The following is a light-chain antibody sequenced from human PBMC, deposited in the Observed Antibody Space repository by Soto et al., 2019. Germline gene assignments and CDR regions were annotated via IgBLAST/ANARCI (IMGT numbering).Light chain of an antibody. CDR1: QSVTNRY. CDR2: GIS. Sequence: ENVLTQSPGILSLSPGERATLYCRATQSVTNRYFAGYQQKPGQAPRLLIYGISSRATDIPDRFSGSGSGTDFTLTISRREPEDVVVYYFQQYSTLAHTFGQGTKREVK. CDR3: QQYSTLAHT. V-gene: IGKV3-20*01. J-gene: IGKJ2*01.